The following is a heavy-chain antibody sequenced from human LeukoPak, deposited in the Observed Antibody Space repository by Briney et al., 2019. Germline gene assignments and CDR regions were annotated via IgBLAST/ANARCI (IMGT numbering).Heavy chain of an antibody. J-gene: IGHJ4*02. CDR2: ISWNSGSI. CDR3: AKDSSGWASYYFDY. CDR1: GFTFDDYA. Sequence: GGSLRLSCAASGFTFDDYAMHWVRQAPGKGLEWVSGISWNSGSIGYADSVKGRFTISRDNAKNSLYLQMNSLRAEDMALYYCAKDSSGWASYYFDYWGQGTLVTVSS. D-gene: IGHD6-19*01. V-gene: IGHV3-9*03.